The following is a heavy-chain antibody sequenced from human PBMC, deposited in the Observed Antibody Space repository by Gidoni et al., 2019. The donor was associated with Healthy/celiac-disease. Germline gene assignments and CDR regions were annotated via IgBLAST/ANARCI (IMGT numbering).Heavy chain of an antibody. CDR1: GFTFSSYG. CDR3: ARGWLRWFDP. Sequence: QVQLVESGGGVVQPGRSLRLSCAASGFTFSSYGMHWVRQAPGKGLEWVAVISYDGSNKYYADAVKGRFTISRDNSKNTLYLQMNSLRAEDTAVYYCARGWLRWFDPWGQGTLVTVSS. J-gene: IGHJ5*02. CDR2: ISYDGSNK. D-gene: IGHD5-12*01. V-gene: IGHV3-30*03.